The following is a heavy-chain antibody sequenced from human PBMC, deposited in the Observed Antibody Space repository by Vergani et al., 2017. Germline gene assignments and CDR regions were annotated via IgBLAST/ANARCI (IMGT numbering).Heavy chain of an antibody. CDR3: AREYSSTSGRAFDF. CDR2: VSTGTKSQ. J-gene: IGHJ3*01. V-gene: IGHV3-48*01. Sequence: QLVESGGGWVQPGGSLRLSCVVSGFDFSSYIMNWVRQAPGKGLEWVSFVSTGTKSQSYAESVKGRFTISRDSAKNSLYLQMDSLRAEDTAVYYCAREYSSTSGRAFDFWGQGTRVTVSS. CDR1: GFDFSSYI. D-gene: IGHD2-2*01.